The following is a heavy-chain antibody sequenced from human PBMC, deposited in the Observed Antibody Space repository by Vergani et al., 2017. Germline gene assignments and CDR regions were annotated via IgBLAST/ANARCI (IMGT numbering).Heavy chain of an antibody. Sequence: QVQLVESGGGVVQPGGSLTLSCAASGFSFSTYGMHGVRQAPGRGLEWVGFLRYDGSNEYYGDAVKGRFIISRDNSKNMLSLEMHSLRPEDTAVYYCANSYCSSLSCYDYYCMEVWGQGTTVTVSS. V-gene: IGHV3-30*02. D-gene: IGHD2-2*01. CDR1: GFSFSTYG. CDR2: LRYDGSNE. CDR3: ANSYCSSLSCYDYYCMEV. J-gene: IGHJ6*02.